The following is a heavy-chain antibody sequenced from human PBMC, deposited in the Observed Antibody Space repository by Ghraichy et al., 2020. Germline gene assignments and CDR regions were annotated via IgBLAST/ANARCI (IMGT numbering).Heavy chain of an antibody. CDR2: ISWDGGST. CDR1: GFTFDDYT. V-gene: IGHV3-43*01. J-gene: IGHJ6*02. Sequence: GGSLRLSCAASGFTFDDYTMHWVRQAPGKGLEWVSLISWDGGSTYYADSVKGRFTISRDNSKNSLYLQMNSLRTEDTALYYCAKEDAEGVDYYYGMDVWGQGTTVTVSS. D-gene: IGHD3-10*01. CDR3: AKEDAEGVDYYYGMDV.